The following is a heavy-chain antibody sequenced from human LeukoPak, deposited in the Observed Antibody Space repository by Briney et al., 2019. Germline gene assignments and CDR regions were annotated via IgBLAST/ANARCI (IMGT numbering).Heavy chain of an antibody. D-gene: IGHD3-3*01. CDR3: ARDRPDYDFWSGSNYYYYGMDV. V-gene: IGHV1-18*01. Sequence: ASVKVSCKASGGTFSSYAISWVRQAPGQGLEWMGWISAYNGNTNYAQKLQGRVTMTTDTSTSTAYMELRSLRSDDTAVYYCARDRPDYDFWSGSNYYYYGMDVWGQGTTVTVSS. CDR2: ISAYNGNT. CDR1: GGTFSSYA. J-gene: IGHJ6*02.